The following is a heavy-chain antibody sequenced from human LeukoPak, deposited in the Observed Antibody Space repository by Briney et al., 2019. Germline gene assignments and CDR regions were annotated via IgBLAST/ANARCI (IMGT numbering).Heavy chain of an antibody. V-gene: IGHV3-33*06. CDR3: AKDTKRYCTSTRCSITEH. J-gene: IGHJ1*01. CDR2: IWYDGNNK. D-gene: IGHD2-2*01. Sequence: PGGSLRLSCAASGFTFSSYGMHWVRQAPGKGLEWVAIIWYDGNNKYHADSVRGRFTISRDNSKNTLYLQMNSLRAEDTAVYYCAKDTKRYCTSTRCSITEHWGQGTLVTVSS. CDR1: GFTFSSYG.